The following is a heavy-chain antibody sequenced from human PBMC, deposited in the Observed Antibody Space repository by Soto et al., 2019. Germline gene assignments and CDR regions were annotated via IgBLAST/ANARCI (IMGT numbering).Heavy chain of an antibody. CDR3: VRDHGGYGTFDY. CDR1: GYTFSSSA. D-gene: IGHD5-12*01. V-gene: IGHV1-18*04. Sequence: QVRLVQSGPEVKKHEASVKVSCKASGYTFSSSAISWVRQAPGQGPEWMGWISSSGVTNYAQNFLGRVTLTVDSSTTTAYMDVRSLSSADTAIYYCVRDHGGYGTFDYWGQGTLVTVSS. CDR2: ISSSGVT. J-gene: IGHJ4*02.